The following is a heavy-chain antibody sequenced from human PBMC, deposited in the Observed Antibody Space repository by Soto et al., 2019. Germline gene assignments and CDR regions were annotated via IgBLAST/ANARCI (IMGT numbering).Heavy chain of an antibody. V-gene: IGHV4-39*01. CDR3: ARQDQDIVAALGFDY. CDR2: IYYSGST. D-gene: IGHD5-12*01. CDR1: GGSISSSSYY. J-gene: IGHJ4*02. Sequence: QLQLQESGPGLVKPSETLSLTCTVSGGSISSSSYYWGWIRQPPGKGLEWIGSIYYSGSTYYNPSLKSRVTISVDTSKNQFSLKLSSVTAADTAVYSCARQDQDIVAALGFDYWGQGTLVTVSS.